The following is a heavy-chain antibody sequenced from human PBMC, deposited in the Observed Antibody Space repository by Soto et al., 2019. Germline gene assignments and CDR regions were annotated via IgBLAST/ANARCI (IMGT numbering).Heavy chain of an antibody. CDR3: ARAHIAVAAYFDY. V-gene: IGHV3-30-3*01. J-gene: IGHJ4*02. Sequence: QVQLVESGGGVVQPGRSLRLSCAASGFTFSSYAMHWVRQAPGKGLEWVAVISYDGSNKYYADSVKGRFTISRDNSKNPLYLQMNSLRADDTAVYYCARAHIAVAAYFDYWGQGTLVTVSS. CDR1: GFTFSSYA. D-gene: IGHD6-19*01. CDR2: ISYDGSNK.